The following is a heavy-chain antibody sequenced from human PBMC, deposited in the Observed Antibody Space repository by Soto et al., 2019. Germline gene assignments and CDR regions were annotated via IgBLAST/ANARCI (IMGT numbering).Heavy chain of an antibody. D-gene: IGHD3-22*01. V-gene: IGHV4-30-4*01. J-gene: IGHJ4*02. CDR1: GGSISSGDYY. Sequence: LSLTCTVSGGSISSGDYYWSWIRQPPGKGLEWIGYIYYSGSTYYNPSLKSRVTISVDTSKNQFSLKLSSVTAADTAVYYCAGRPYDSSGYFDYWGQGTLVTVSS. CDR2: IYYSGST. CDR3: AGRPYDSSGYFDY.